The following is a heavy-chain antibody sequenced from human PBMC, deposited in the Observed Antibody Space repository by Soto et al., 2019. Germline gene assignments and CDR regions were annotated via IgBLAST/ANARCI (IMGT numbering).Heavy chain of an antibody. CDR2: IYYSGST. CDR1: GGSISSGDYY. D-gene: IGHD2-15*01. J-gene: IGHJ4*02. V-gene: IGHV4-31*03. CDR3: ATERVGGYCSGGSCYGILDY. Sequence: SETLSLTCTVSGGSISSGDYYWSWIRQHPGKGLEWIGYIYYSGSTYYNPSLKSRVTISVDTSKNQFSLKLSSVTAADTAVYYCATERVGGYCSGGSCYGILDYWGQGTLVT.